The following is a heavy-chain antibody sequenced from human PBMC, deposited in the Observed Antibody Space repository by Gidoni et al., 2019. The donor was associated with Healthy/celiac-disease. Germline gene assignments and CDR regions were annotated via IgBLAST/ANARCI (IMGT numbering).Heavy chain of an antibody. CDR3: ARGPLAVAGMGY. D-gene: IGHD6-19*01. J-gene: IGHJ4*02. CDR2: INHSGST. V-gene: IGHV4-34*01. Sequence: QVQLQQWGAGLLKPSETMSPTCAVSGGSFSGYYWSWIRQPPGKELEGIGEINHSGSTNYNPSLKSRFTISVDTSKNQFSLKVSSVTAADTAVYYGARGPLAVAGMGYWGQGTLVTVSS. CDR1: GGSFSGYY.